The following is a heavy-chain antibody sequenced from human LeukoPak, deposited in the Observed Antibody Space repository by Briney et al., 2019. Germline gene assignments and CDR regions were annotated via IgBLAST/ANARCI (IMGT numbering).Heavy chain of an antibody. CDR3: ARGRGRRLSAFDI. D-gene: IGHD3-10*01. V-gene: IGHV4-34*01. Sequence: SETLSLTCAVYGGSFSGYYWSWIRQPPGKGLEWIGEINHSGSTNYNPSLKSRVTISVDTSKNQFSLKLSSVTAADTAVYYCARGRGRRLSAFDIWGQGTMVTVSS. CDR2: INHSGST. J-gene: IGHJ3*02. CDR1: GGSFSGYY.